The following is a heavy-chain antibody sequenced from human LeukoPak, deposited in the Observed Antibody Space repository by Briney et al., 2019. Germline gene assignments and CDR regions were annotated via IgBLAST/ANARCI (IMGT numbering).Heavy chain of an antibody. V-gene: IGHV3-30*18. CDR1: GFTFSSYG. Sequence: RAGGSLRLSCAASGFTFSSYGMHWVRQAPGKGLEWVAVISYDGSNKYYADSAKGRFTISRDNSKNTLYLQMSSLRAEDTAVYYCTKAPTKSLTNSYYFDSWGQGTLVTLSS. CDR2: ISYDGSNK. D-gene: IGHD2-8*01. J-gene: IGHJ4*02. CDR3: TKAPTKSLTNSYYFDS.